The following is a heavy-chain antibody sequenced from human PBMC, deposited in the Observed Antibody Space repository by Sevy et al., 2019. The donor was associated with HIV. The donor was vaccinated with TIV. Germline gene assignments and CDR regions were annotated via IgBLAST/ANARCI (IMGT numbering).Heavy chain of an antibody. CDR1: VYSFTSYW. Sequence: GESLKISCKGSVYSFTSYWIGWVRQMPGKGLEWMGIIYPGDSDTRYSPSFQGQVTISADKSISTAYLQWSSLKASDTAMYYCARRYDFWSGYPKYYFDYWGQGTLVTVSS. CDR2: IYPGDSDT. V-gene: IGHV5-51*01. D-gene: IGHD3-3*01. CDR3: ARRYDFWSGYPKYYFDY. J-gene: IGHJ4*02.